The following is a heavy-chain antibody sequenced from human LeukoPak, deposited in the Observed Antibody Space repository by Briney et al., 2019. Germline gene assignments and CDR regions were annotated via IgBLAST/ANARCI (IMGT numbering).Heavy chain of an antibody. CDR1: GYSISSGYY. CDR3: ARDRRDSSSWYELGYYYYMDV. CDR2: ISSSSSYI. D-gene: IGHD6-13*01. J-gene: IGHJ6*03. Sequence: ETLSLTCPVSGYSISSGYYWGWIRQPPGKGLEWVSSISSSSSYIYYADSVKGRFTISRDNAKNSLYLQMNSLRAEDTAVYYCARDRRDSSSWYELGYYYYMDVWGKGTTVTISS. V-gene: IGHV3-21*01.